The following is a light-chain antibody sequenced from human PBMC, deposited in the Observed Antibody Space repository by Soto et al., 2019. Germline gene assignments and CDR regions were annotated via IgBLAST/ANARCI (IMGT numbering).Light chain of an antibody. CDR1: SSDVGSYNY. Sequence: QSVLTQPASVSGSPGQSITISCTGTSSDVGSYNYVSWYQQHPGKAPKLMIYGVSDRPSGISSRFSGSKSGNTASLTISGLQTEDEADYYCSSYTDSSTLFGTGTK. V-gene: IGLV2-14*01. CDR2: GVS. CDR3: SSYTDSSTL. J-gene: IGLJ1*01.